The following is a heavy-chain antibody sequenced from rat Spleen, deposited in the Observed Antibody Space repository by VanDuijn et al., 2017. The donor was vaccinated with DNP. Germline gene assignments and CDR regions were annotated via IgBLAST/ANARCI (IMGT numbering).Heavy chain of an antibody. V-gene: IGHV2-41*01. CDR1: GFSLTSQN. CDR2: IWNNGGT. J-gene: IGHJ2*01. CDR3: ARRGLRAPFDY. D-gene: IGHD1-11*01. Sequence: QVQLKESGPGLVQPSQTLSLTCTVAGFSLTSQNVHWVRQSPGKGLEWMGVIWNNGGTRDNSVLKSRLSINKDNSKSQVFLKMNSLQPADTGTYYCARRGLRAPFDYWGQGVMVTVSS.